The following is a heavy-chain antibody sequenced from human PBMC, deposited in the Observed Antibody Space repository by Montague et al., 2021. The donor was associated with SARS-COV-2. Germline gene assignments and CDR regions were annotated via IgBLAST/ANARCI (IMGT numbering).Heavy chain of an antibody. Sequence: CASSGDSVSSNSATRNWVRQSPSRGREWLGRTYYRSKWYNDYAVSVRGRVTINPDTSKNQFSLQLNSVTPGDTAIYYCTSGREGNYNVMDVWGQGTTVTVSS. D-gene: IGHD1-1*01. CDR1: GDSVSSNSAT. J-gene: IGHJ6*02. V-gene: IGHV6-1*01. CDR2: TYYRSKWYN. CDR3: TSGREGNYNVMDV.